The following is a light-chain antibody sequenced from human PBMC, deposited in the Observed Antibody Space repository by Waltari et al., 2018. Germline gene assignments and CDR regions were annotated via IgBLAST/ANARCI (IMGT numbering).Light chain of an antibody. J-gene: IGLJ2*01. CDR1: SSNIGSNT. CDR3: AAWDDSLNGVL. Sequence: QSVLTQPPSASGTPGQRVTISCSGSSSNIGSNTVNWYHQLPGTAPKLLIYSDSQRPSGVPYRFSVSKSGTSASLAISRLQSEDEADYYCAAWDDSLNGVLFGGGTKLTVL. CDR2: SDS. V-gene: IGLV1-44*01.